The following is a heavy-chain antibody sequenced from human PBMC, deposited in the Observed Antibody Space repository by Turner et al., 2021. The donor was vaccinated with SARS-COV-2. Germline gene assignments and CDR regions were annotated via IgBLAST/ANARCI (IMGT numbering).Heavy chain of an antibody. CDR2: FDPEDRET. V-gene: IGHV1-24*01. CDR3: ATDPLGWAGYDY. CDR1: GYTLTEIF. Sequence: QVQLVQSGAEMKKPGASVEVSCKVSGYTLTEIFIHWVRQAPGKGLEWMGGFDPEDRETIYAQKFQGRVTMTEDTSTDIAYMELSSLSSDDTAVYYCATDPLGWAGYDYWGQGTLVTVSS. D-gene: IGHD6-25*01. J-gene: IGHJ4*02.